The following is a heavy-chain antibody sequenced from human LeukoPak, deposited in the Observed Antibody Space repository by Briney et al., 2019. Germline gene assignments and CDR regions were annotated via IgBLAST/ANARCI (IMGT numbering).Heavy chain of an antibody. V-gene: IGHV4-4*07. CDR2: INAGGRT. CDR3: SRDFCGDDGHLLFDL. CDR1: GFSFSNYY. Sequence: AGSLRLSCAASGFSFSNYYMNWLRQPAGKGLEWLSRINAGGRTNYYASFKSRVTISIDKSKNNLSLNLKTVIAADTAFYYCSRDFCGDDGHLLFDLWGR. D-gene: IGHD2-21*01. J-gene: IGHJ2*01.